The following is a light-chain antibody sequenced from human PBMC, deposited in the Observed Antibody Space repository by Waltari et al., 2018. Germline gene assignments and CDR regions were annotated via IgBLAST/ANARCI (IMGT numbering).Light chain of an antibody. CDR3: QQYNNWPLLT. J-gene: IGKJ4*01. Sequence: EIVMTHSPATLSVSPGERATLSCRASQSVSSNLAWYQQKPGQAPRLLIYGAATRATGIPARFSDGGSGTEFTRTISSLQSEDFAVYYCQQYNNWPLLTFGGGTKVEIK. CDR1: QSVSSN. CDR2: GAA. V-gene: IGKV3-15*01.